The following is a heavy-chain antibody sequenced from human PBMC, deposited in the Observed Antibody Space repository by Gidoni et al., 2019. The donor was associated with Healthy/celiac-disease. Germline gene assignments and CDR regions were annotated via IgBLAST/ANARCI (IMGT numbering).Heavy chain of an antibody. CDR1: GFTFSDYY. CDR3: ARMGVSGSYLFDI. Sequence: QVQLVESGGGLVKPEGSLRLCCAASGFTFSDYYMSWILQAQGKGLEWVSYISSSSSYTNYADSVKGRFTISRDNAKNSLYLQMNSLRAEDTAVYYCARMGVSGSYLFDIWGQGTMVTVSS. D-gene: IGHD1-26*01. J-gene: IGHJ3*02. V-gene: IGHV3-11*05. CDR2: ISSSSSYT.